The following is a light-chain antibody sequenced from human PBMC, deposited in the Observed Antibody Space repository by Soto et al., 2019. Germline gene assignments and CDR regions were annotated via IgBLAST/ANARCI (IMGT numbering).Light chain of an antibody. CDR2: KAS. CDR1: QSISAW. CDR3: QHYSTYSRA. V-gene: IGKV1-5*03. Sequence: DLQMTQSPSTLSASVGDRVAITCRASQSISAWLAWYQQKPGKAPKLLIYKASTLQSGVPSRFSGSGSGTEFTLTISSLHPDDFATYYCQHYSTYSRAFGQGTKVEIK. J-gene: IGKJ1*01.